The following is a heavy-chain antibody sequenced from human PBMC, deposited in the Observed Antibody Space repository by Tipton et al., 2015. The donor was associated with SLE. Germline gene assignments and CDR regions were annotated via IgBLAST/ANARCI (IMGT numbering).Heavy chain of an antibody. D-gene: IGHD6-25*01. Sequence: TLSLTCHVAGGPIRNSPYYWAWFRQTPGKRLEWVGSVFDTGYTAYKPSLEGRVSLSVDTSNNEFSLKLSSVTAADTAVYFCARQDLGRAATLTFDIWGLGTLVTVSS. J-gene: IGHJ4*02. CDR3: ARQDLGRAATLTFDI. CDR1: GGPIRNSPYY. CDR2: VFDTGYT. V-gene: IGHV4-39*01.